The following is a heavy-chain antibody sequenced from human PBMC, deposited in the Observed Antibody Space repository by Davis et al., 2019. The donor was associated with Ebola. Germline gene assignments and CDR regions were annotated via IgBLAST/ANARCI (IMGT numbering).Heavy chain of an antibody. CDR3: ASLLR. V-gene: IGHV1-2*06. Sequence: ASVKVSCKASGYTFTSYDINWVRQATGQGLEWMGRINPNSGGTNYAQKFQGMVTMTRDTSISTAYMELSRLRSDDTAVYYCASLLRWGQGTLVTVSS. CDR2: INPNSGGT. CDR1: GYTFTSYD. J-gene: IGHJ4*02.